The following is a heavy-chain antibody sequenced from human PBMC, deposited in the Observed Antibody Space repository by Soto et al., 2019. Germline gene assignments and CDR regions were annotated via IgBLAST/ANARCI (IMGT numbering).Heavy chain of an antibody. V-gene: IGHV1-2*04. Sequence: SCKASGYTFTGYYMHWVRQAPGQGLEWMGWINPNSGGTNYAQKFQGWVTMTRDTSISTAYMELSRLRSDDTAVYYCAXXXXVVXPAADHPLDAFDIWGQGTMVTVSS. J-gene: IGHJ3*02. CDR2: INPNSGGT. CDR1: GYTFTGYY. D-gene: IGHD2-2*01. CDR3: AXXXXVVXPAADHPLDAFDI.